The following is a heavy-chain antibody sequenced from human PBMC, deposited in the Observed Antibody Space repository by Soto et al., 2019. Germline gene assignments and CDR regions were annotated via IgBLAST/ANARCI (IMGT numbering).Heavy chain of an antibody. Sequence: QLQLQESGPGLVKPSETLSLTCTVSGGSISSSSYYWGWIRQPPGKGLEWIGSIYYSGSTYYNPSLKSRVTISEDTSKNQFSLKLSSVTAADTAVYYCARRADYYDSSGYYQQYYFDYWGQGTLVTVSS. J-gene: IGHJ4*02. D-gene: IGHD3-22*01. CDR1: GGSISSSSYY. V-gene: IGHV4-39*01. CDR3: ARRADYYDSSGYYQQYYFDY. CDR2: IYYSGST.